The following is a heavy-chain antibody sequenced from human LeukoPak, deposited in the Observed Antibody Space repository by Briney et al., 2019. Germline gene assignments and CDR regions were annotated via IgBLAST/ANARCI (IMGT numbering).Heavy chain of an antibody. D-gene: IGHD2-8*01. CDR3: ARDLYCSNGVCPYYFDY. J-gene: IGHJ4*02. V-gene: IGHV1-18*01. Sequence: QKFQGRVTMTTDTSTSTAHMELRSLRSDDTAVYYCARDLYCSNGVCPYYFDYWGQGTLVTVSS.